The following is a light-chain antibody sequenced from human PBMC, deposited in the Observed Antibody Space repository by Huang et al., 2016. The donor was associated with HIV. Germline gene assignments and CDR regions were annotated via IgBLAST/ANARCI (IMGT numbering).Light chain of an antibody. CDR1: QSINNN. CDR2: GAF. Sequence: EVMMTQSPATVSVSPGERATLSCRASQSINNNLAWYQERPGQPPRLLLYGAFNRATDIPDRFSGSGSGTEFSLIINTVQSEDFSLYYCQQYNDLPATFGQGTKVEV. CDR3: QQYNDLPAT. V-gene: IGKV3-15*01. J-gene: IGKJ1*01.